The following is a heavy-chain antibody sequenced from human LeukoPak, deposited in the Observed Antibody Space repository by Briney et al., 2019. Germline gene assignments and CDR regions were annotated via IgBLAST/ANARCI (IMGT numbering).Heavy chain of an antibody. CDR3: ARDPVNDAFDI. CDR1: GDSISRGGYY. J-gene: IGHJ3*02. Sequence: SQTLSLTCTVSGDSISRGGYYWSWSRQHPGKGLEWLGYIYYSGSTYYNPSLKSRVTISVDTSKNQFSLKLSSVTAADTAVYYCARDPVNDAFDIWGQGTMVTVSS. CDR2: IYYSGST. V-gene: IGHV4-31*03.